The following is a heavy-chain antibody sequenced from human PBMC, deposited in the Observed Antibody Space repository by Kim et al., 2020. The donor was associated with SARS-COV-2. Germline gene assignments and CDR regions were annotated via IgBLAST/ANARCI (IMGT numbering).Heavy chain of an antibody. J-gene: IGHJ4*02. CDR3: ATSIWSGYH. CDR2: SYI. Sequence: SYIYSADSVKGRFTNSRDNAKNSLYLQMNSLRAEDTAVYYCATSIWSGYHWGQGTLVTVSS. D-gene: IGHD3-3*01. V-gene: IGHV3-21*01.